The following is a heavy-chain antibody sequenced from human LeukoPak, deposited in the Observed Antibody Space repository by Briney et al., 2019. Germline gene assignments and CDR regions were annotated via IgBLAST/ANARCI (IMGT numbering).Heavy chain of an antibody. CDR1: GGTFRSYA. CDR3: ARDEGFRDGYNGY. V-gene: IGHV1-69*13. Sequence: SVRVSCKASGGTFRSYAISWVRQGPGGGGEWMGGLFPIFGTANYAQTFQGRVTFTADESTSTAYMELSSLRSEDTAVYCCARDEGFRDGYNGYWGQGTLVTVPS. J-gene: IGHJ4*02. CDR2: LFPIFGTA. D-gene: IGHD5-24*01.